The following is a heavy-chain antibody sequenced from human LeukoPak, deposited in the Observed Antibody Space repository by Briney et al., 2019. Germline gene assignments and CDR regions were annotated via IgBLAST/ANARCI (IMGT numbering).Heavy chain of an antibody. CDR2: ISGSGGST. J-gene: IGHJ4*02. V-gene: IGHV3-23*01. CDR1: GFTFSSYA. CDR3: ARDRAYDAFDY. D-gene: IGHD5-12*01. Sequence: GGSLRLSCAASGFTFSSYAMSWVRQAPGKGLEWVSAISGSGGSTYYADSVKGRFTMSRDNAENSLFLQVHSLRDEDTAVYYCARDRAYDAFDYWGRGTLVTVSS.